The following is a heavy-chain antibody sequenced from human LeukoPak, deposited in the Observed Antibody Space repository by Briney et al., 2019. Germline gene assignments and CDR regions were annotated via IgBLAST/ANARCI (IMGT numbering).Heavy chain of an antibody. V-gene: IGHV4-59*01. CDR2: IYYSGST. D-gene: IGHD2-15*01. CDR3: AREGHGRVDY. CDR1: GGSISSYY. Sequence: PSETLSLTCTVSGGSISSYYWSWIRQPPGKGLEWIGYIYYSGSTNYNPSLKSRVTISVDTSKNQFSLKLSSVTAADTAVYYCAREGHGRVDYWGQGTLVTVSS. J-gene: IGHJ4*02.